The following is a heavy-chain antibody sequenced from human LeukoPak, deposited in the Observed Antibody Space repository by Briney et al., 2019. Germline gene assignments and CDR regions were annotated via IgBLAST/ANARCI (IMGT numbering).Heavy chain of an antibody. CDR1: GYTFTSYY. Sequence: ASVKVSCKASGYTFTSYYMHWVRQAPGQGLEWMGIINPSGGSTSYAQKFQGRVTMTRDTSISTAYMELSRLKSDDTAVYYCAREFRSGDWYFDLWGRGTLVTVSS. J-gene: IGHJ2*01. CDR3: AREFRSGDWYFDL. V-gene: IGHV1-46*01. CDR2: INPSGGST. D-gene: IGHD2-15*01.